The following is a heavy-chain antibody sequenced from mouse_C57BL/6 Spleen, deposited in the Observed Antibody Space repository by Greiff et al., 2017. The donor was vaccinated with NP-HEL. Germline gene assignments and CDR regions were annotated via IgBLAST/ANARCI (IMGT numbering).Heavy chain of an antibody. CDR3: AREGYYGSRKRWYFDV. CDR2: ISYDGSN. V-gene: IGHV3-6*01. D-gene: IGHD1-1*01. Sequence: EVKLMESGPGLVKPSQSLSLTCSVTGYSITSGYYWNWIRQFPGNKLEWMGYISYDGSNNYNPSLKNRISITRDTSKNQFFLKLNSVTTEDTATYYCAREGYYGSRKRWYFDVWGTGTTVTVSS. J-gene: IGHJ1*03. CDR1: GYSITSGYY.